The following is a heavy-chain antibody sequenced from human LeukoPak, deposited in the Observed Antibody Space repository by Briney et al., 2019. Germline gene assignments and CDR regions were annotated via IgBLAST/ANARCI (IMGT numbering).Heavy chain of an antibody. V-gene: IGHV4-34*01. CDR2: INHSGST. CDR1: GGSFSGYY. J-gene: IGHJ4*02. CDR3: ARWDNRNYYDY. Sequence: SETLSLTCAVYGGSFSGYYWSWIRQPPGKGLEWIGEINHSGSTNYNPSLKSRVTISVDTSENQFSLKLSSVTAADTAVYYCARWDNRNYYDYWGQGTLVTVSS. D-gene: IGHD1-14*01.